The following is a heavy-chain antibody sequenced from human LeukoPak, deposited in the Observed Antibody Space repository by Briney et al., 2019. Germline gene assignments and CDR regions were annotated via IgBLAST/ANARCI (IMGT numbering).Heavy chain of an antibody. Sequence: GGSLRLSCAASGFPLSRSAMSWVRQAPGKGLEWVSNISGSGSGGSTYYADSVKGRFTISRDNSKNTLYLQMNSLRAEDTAVYYCAKVETSSGSAGGDYWGQGTLVTVSS. CDR2: ISGSGSGGST. J-gene: IGHJ4*02. D-gene: IGHD3-22*01. V-gene: IGHV3-23*01. CDR1: GFPLSRSA. CDR3: AKVETSSGSAGGDY.